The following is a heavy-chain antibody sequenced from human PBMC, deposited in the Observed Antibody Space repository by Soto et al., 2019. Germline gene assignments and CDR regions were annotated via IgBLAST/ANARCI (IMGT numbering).Heavy chain of an antibody. J-gene: IGHJ3*02. D-gene: IGHD2-2*01. CDR1: GYRFSSDA. CDR3: VVPAARKAFDI. V-gene: IGHV1-69*01. CDR2: IIPIFGTA. Sequence: SPLNGACKGFGYRFSSDAVGRGRQTPGQGLEWMGGIIPIFGTANYAQKFQGRVTITADESTSTAYMELSSLRSEDTAVYYCVVPAARKAFDIWRQGTMVTVSS.